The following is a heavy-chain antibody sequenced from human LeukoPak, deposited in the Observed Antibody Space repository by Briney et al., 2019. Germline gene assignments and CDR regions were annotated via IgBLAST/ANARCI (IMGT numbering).Heavy chain of an antibody. V-gene: IGHV3-21*01. CDR1: GFTFSSYS. CDR2: ISSSSSYI. CDR3: AREGGRTYYYFDY. D-gene: IGHD1-26*01. J-gene: IGHJ4*02. Sequence: PGGSLRLSCAASGFTFSSYSMNWVRHAPGKGLEWVSSISSSSSYIYYADSVKGRFTISRDNAKNSLYLQMNSLRAEDTAVYYCAREGGRTYYYFDYWGQGTLVTVSS.